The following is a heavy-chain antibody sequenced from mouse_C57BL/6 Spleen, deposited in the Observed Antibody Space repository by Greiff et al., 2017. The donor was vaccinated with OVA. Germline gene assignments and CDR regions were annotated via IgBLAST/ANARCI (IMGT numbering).Heavy chain of an antibody. J-gene: IGHJ4*01. V-gene: IGHV1-64*01. CDR3: ARGGGAMDY. Sequence: QVQLQQPGAELVKPGASVKLSCKASGYTFTSYWMHWVKQRPGQGLEWIGMIHPNSGSTNYNEKFKSKATLTVDKSSSPAYMQLSSLTSEDSAVYYCARGGGAMDYWGQGTTVTVSS. CDR2: IHPNSGST. CDR1: GYTFTSYW.